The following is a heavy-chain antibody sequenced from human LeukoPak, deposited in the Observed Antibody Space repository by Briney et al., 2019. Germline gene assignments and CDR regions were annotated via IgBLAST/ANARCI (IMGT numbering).Heavy chain of an antibody. J-gene: IGHJ4*02. CDR2: ITGGGRT. CDR1: GFTFTSNY. V-gene: IGHV3-53*01. Sequence: PGGSLRLSCAASGFTFTSNYMSWVRQAPGKGPEGFSAITGGGRTYYTDSVKGRFTISRDSSKNTLYLQMNGLRAEDTAIYYCAKRGYYDSGALRAPFEYWGQGTLVTVSS. CDR3: AKRGYYDSGALRAPFEY. D-gene: IGHD3-22*01.